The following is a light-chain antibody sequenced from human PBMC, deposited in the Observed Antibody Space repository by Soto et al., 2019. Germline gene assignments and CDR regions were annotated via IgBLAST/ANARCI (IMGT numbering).Light chain of an antibody. CDR2: GAS. J-gene: IGKJ3*01. V-gene: IGKV3-20*01. Sequence: EIVLTQSPGTLSLSPGERAALSCRASQSVRSNFLAWYQQKPGQAPRLLIYGASSRATGIPDRFSGGGSGSDFTLTISRLEPEDFAMNYCQQYGDSLFTFGPGTKVDI. CDR3: QQYGDSLFT. CDR1: QSVRSNF.